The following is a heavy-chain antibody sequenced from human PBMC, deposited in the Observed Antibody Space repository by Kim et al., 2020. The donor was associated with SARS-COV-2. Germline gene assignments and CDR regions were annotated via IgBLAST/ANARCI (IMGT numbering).Heavy chain of an antibody. CDR1: GYTFTSYA. CDR2: INAGNGNT. CDR3: ARVVSSSWYIDY. J-gene: IGHJ4*02. Sequence: ASVKVFCKASGYTFTSYAMHWVRQAPGQRLEWMGWINAGNGNTKYSQKFQGRVTITRDTSASTAYMELSSLRSEDTAVYYCARVVSSSWYIDYWGQGTLVTVSS. V-gene: IGHV1-3*01. D-gene: IGHD6-13*01.